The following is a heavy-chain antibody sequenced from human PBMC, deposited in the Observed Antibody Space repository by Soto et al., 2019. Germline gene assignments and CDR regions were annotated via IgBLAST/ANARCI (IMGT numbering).Heavy chain of an antibody. V-gene: IGHV1-24*01. CDR3: TTYHGDYNFDH. J-gene: IGHJ5*02. CDR1: GYTLNEVA. CDR2: FDPDEAET. Sequence: QVQLVQSGADVKKPGASVKVSCKVSGYTLNEVAMHWVRQAPGKGLEWLGGFDPDEAETIYAQHFQGRVTMTEDTSTDTVYMELSSLRSEDTALYFCTTYHGDYNFDHWGQGTLLTVSS. D-gene: IGHD4-17*01.